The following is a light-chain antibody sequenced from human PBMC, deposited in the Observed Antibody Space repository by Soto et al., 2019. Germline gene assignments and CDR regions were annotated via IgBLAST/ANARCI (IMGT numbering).Light chain of an antibody. J-gene: IGKJ1*01. CDR2: DAS. V-gene: IGKV1-5*01. Sequence: DIQMTQSPSTLSASVGDRVTITCRASQSISSWLAWYQQKPGKAPKLLIYDASSLESGVLSRFSGSGSGTEFTLTISILQPDDFATYYCQQYNSYSRTFGQGTKVDIK. CDR1: QSISSW. CDR3: QQYNSYSRT.